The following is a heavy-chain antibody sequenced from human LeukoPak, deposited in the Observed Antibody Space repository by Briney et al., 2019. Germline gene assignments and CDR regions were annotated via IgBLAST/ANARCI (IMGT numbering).Heavy chain of an antibody. CDR3: ARVRVYDYGDNLGAFDI. J-gene: IGHJ3*02. D-gene: IGHD4-17*01. CDR2: VYHNGNT. CDR1: GYSINSAYY. V-gene: IGHV4-38-2*01. Sequence: SETLSLTCGVSGYSINSAYYWGWIRQPPGKGLEWIGSVYHNGNTYYNPSLKSRVTISVDTSKNQFSLKLTSVTAADTAVYYCARVRVYDYGDNLGAFDIWGQGTMVTVSS.